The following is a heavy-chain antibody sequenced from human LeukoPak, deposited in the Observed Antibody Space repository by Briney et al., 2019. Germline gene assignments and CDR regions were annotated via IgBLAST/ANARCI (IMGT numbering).Heavy chain of an antibody. Sequence: GGSLRFSCAASGFTFSIYEMNWVRQAPGKGLEWVSYITSSGSTIYYADSVKGRFTISRDNAKNSLYLQMNSLRAEDTAIYYCARANYDSRAYTYYFDSWGQGTLVTVSS. V-gene: IGHV3-48*03. CDR2: ITSSGSTI. CDR1: GFTFSIYE. J-gene: IGHJ4*02. D-gene: IGHD3-22*01. CDR3: ARANYDSRAYTYYFDS.